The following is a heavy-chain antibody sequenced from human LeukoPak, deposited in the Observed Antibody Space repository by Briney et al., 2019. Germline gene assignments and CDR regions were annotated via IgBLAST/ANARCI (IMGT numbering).Heavy chain of an antibody. J-gene: IGHJ5*02. V-gene: IGHV4-34*01. CDR2: INHSGST. CDR1: GGSFSGYY. Sequence: SETLSLTCAVYGGSFSGYYWSWIRQPPGKGLEWIGEINHSGSTNYNPSLKSRVTISVDTSKNQFSLKLSSVTAADTAVYYCAYISSWYVHPYWFDPWGQGTLVTVSS. CDR3: AYISSWYVHPYWFDP. D-gene: IGHD6-13*01.